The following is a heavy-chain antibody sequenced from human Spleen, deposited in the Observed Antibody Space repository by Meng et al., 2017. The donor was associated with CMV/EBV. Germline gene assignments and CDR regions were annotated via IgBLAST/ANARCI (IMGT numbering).Heavy chain of an antibody. D-gene: IGHD4-17*01. CDR3: ARALDHDYHDYYFDH. V-gene: IGHV3-53*01. CDR1: GFTFSNYW. CDR2: LYIDGST. J-gene: IGHJ4*02. Sequence: GESLKISCAASGFTFSNYWMNWVRQAPGKGLEWVSILYIDGSTSYAASVKGRFTISRDISKNTLNLQMNNLRDEDTAIYYCARALDHDYHDYYFDHWGQGALVTVSS.